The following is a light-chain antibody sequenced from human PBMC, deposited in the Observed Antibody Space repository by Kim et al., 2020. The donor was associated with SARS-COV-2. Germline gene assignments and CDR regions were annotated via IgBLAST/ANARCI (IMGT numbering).Light chain of an antibody. CDR3: VVYYRDTWV. CDR1: TRAVTAGYY. V-gene: IGLV7-43*01. Sequence: PGGHVTLTCDSRTRAVTAGYYPSWFQQKPGQAPRTLIYTTSNTHSWTPARFSGSLLGGKAALTLSGVQPEDEAEYYCVVYYRDTWVFGGGTQLTVL. CDR2: TTS. J-gene: IGLJ3*02.